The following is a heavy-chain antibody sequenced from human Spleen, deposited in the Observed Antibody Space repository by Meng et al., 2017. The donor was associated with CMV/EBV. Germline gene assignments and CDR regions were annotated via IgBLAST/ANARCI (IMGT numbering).Heavy chain of an antibody. CDR2: TNPSGGST. Sequence: ASVKVSCKASGYIFTSYYIHWVRQAPGQGLEWMGITNPSGGSTRYAQKFQGRVTMTRDTSMNTVYMEVSSLESDDTAIYYCARDFMDYDFWGGYIPIDDAFDIWGQGTMVTVSS. J-gene: IGHJ3*02. CDR1: GYIFTSYY. V-gene: IGHV1-46*01. D-gene: IGHD3-3*01. CDR3: ARDFMDYDFWGGYIPIDDAFDI.